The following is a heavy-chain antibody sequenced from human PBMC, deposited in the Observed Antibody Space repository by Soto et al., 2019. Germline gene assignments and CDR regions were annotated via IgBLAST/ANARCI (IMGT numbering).Heavy chain of an antibody. V-gene: IGHV3-30*18. CDR3: AKDRGGYYRYDGMDV. CDR2: ISYDGSNK. Sequence: QVQLVESGGGVVQPGRSLRLSCAASGFTFSSYGMHWVRQAPGKGLEWVAVISYDGSNKYYADSVKGRFTISRDNSKNPLYLQMNGLRAEDTAVYYCAKDRGGYYRYDGMDVWGQGTTVTVSS. J-gene: IGHJ6*02. D-gene: IGHD3-3*01. CDR1: GFTFSSYG.